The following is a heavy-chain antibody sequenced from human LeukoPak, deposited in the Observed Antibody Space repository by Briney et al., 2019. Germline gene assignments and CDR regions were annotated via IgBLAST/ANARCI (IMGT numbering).Heavy chain of an antibody. V-gene: IGHV4-4*02. CDR3: ARVRRDTYGHDAFDL. CDR1: GGSISSTNW. D-gene: IGHD5-18*01. CDR2: MSLSGST. Sequence: PSETLSLTCAVSGGSISSTNWWSWVRQPPGKGLEWIGEMSLSGSTNYNPSLKSRVTMSVDTSKNQFSLKLSSVTAADTAIYFCARVRRDTYGHDAFDLWGQGTMVTVSS. J-gene: IGHJ3*01.